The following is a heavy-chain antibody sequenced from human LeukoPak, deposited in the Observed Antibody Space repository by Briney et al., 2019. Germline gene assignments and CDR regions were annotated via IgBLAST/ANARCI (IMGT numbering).Heavy chain of an antibody. Sequence: GGSLGPSCAASGFTFSSYAMHWVRQAPGKGLEWVAVISYDGSNKYYADSVKGRFTISRDNSKNTLYLQMNSLRAEDTAVYYCARDFDDYVWGSYRPLDYWGQGTLVTVSS. J-gene: IGHJ4*02. CDR3: ARDFDDYVWGSYRPLDY. D-gene: IGHD3-16*02. V-gene: IGHV3-30-3*01. CDR1: GFTFSSYA. CDR2: ISYDGSNK.